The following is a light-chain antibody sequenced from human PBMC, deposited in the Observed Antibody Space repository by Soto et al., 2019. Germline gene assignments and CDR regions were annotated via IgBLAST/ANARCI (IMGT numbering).Light chain of an antibody. V-gene: IGLV2-23*02. CDR3: CSYAGGDTFFL. Sequence: QSVLTQPASVSGSPGQSITISCTGANGDVGRYSPVSWYQQLPGKAPKLITYEVTKRPSGVSNRFSGSKSGNTASLTISGLQAEDEAEYFCCSYAGGDTFFLFGTGTKVTV. CDR2: EVT. J-gene: IGLJ1*01. CDR1: NGDVGRYSP.